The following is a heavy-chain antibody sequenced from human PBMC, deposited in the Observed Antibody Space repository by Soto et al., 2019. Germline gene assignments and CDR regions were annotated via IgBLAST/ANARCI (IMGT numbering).Heavy chain of an antibody. CDR1: GFTFSTFG. CDR3: AKDWRYSSSPYYYYGMDV. D-gene: IGHD6-6*01. V-gene: IGHV3-30*18. J-gene: IGHJ6*02. Sequence: QVQLVESGGGVVQPGTSLRLSCPASGFTFSTFGMHWVHQAPGKGLEWVAVIAYDGTKKYYADSVKGRFTISRDNSENTLYLQMNSLRAEDTAVYYCAKDWRYSSSPYYYYGMDVWGQGTTVTVSS. CDR2: IAYDGTKK.